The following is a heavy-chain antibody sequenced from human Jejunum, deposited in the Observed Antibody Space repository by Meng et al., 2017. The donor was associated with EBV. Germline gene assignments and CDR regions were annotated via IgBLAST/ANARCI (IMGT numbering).Heavy chain of an antibody. J-gene: IGHJ4*02. CDR3: ARDLTSGSSIGW. CDR1: GFDFNSHG. CDR2: VDSTSSYI. Sequence: EAQVVWSGGGLVKPGGSLILSVAASGFDFNSHGRNWVRQNPGRGLEWVSSVDSTSSYIYYADSVKGRFTISRDNARNSLYLQLNSLRAEDTAVYYCARDLTSGSSIGWGGQGTLVTVSS. V-gene: IGHV3-21*01. D-gene: IGHD1-26*01.